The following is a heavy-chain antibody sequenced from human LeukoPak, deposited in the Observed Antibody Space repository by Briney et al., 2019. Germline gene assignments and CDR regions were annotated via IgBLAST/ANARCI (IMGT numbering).Heavy chain of an antibody. CDR3: AKGLVDGGDYYFDY. Sequence: GGSLRLSCAASGFTFSSYGMHWVRQAPGKGLEWVAFIRYDGSNKYYADSVKGRFTISRDNSKNTLCLQMDSLRVEDTAVYYCAKGLVDGGDYYFDYWGQGTLVTVSS. CDR2: IRYDGSNK. CDR1: GFTFSSYG. V-gene: IGHV3-30*02. J-gene: IGHJ4*02. D-gene: IGHD2-21*02.